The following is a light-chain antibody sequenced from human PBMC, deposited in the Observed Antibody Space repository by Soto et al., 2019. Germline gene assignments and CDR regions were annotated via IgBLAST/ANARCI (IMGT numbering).Light chain of an antibody. CDR3: LQDYNFPRT. V-gene: IGKV1-6*01. Sequence: IQMTQSPSSLSASVGDRVTITCRASQDIRNDLGWYQQKPGKAPKLLIYAASTLQSGVPSRFSGSGSGIHFTLSISSLQREDFATYYCLQDYNFPRTFGQGTKVEIK. CDR2: AAS. J-gene: IGKJ1*01. CDR1: QDIRND.